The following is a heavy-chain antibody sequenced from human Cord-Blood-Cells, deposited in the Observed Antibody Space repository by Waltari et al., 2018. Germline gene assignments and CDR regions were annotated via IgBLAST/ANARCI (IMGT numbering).Heavy chain of an antibody. V-gene: IGHV1-46*01. J-gene: IGHJ4*02. D-gene: IGHD2-21*01. CDR1: GYTFTSYY. CDR2: INPSGGST. Sequence: KPGASVKVSCKTSGYTFTSYYMHWVRQAPGQGLEWMGIINPSGGSTSYAQKFQGRVTMTRDTSTSTVYMELSSLRSEDTAVYYCAREGGDHYFDYWGQGTLVTVSS. CDR3: AREGGDHYFDY.